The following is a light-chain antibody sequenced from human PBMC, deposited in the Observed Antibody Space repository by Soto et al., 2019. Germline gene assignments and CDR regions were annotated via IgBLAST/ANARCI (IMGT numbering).Light chain of an antibody. CDR1: QSISGW. CDR3: QQYNSYSWT. J-gene: IGKJ1*01. Sequence: DIQMTQSPSTLSASVGDRVTITCRASQSISGWLAWYQQKPGRAPQLLIYDASSLESGVPSRFSGSGSGTEFTLTISSLQPDDFATYYCQQYNSYSWTFGQGTKVEIK. V-gene: IGKV1-5*01. CDR2: DAS.